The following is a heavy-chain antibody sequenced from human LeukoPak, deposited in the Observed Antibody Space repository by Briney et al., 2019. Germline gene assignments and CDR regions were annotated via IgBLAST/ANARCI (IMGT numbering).Heavy chain of an antibody. V-gene: IGHV3-23*01. CDR1: GFTFSSYS. CDR3: AKEYLSRRYFDY. Sequence: GGSLRLSCAASGFTFSSYSMNWVRQAPGKGLEWVSAISGSGGSTYYADSVKGRFTISRDNSKNTLYLQMNSLRAEDTAVYYCAKEYLSRRYFDYWGQGTLVTVSS. CDR2: ISGSGGST. D-gene: IGHD3-10*01. J-gene: IGHJ4*02.